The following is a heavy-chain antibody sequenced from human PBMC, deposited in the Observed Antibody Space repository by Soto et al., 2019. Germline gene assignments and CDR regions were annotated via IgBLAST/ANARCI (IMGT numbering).Heavy chain of an antibody. CDR1: GFSVSDTY. CDR3: ARLEFYYDDSGQSTLRYFDL. J-gene: IGHJ2*01. D-gene: IGHD3-16*01. Sequence: EEQLVESGGGLIQPGGSLRLSCAASGFSVSDTYMGWVRQGPGQGLEWVSVICRYGTTYETDSLKGRITVSRDNAKNTVYLQMSSLRGEDTAVYYCARLEFYYDDSGQSTLRYFDLWGRGALVTVSS. CDR2: ICRYGTT. V-gene: IGHV3-53*01.